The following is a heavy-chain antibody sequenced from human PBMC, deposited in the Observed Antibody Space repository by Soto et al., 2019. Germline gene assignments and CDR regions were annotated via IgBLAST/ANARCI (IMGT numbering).Heavy chain of an antibody. CDR2: IYHSGST. CDR1: GGSISSGGYS. Sequence: PSETLSLTCAVSGGSISSGGYSWSWIRQPPGKGLEWIGHIYHSGSTYYNPSLKSRVTISVDRSKNQFSLKLSSVTAADTAVYYCARAQTYYDFWSGYYNYGMDVWGQGTTVTVSS. J-gene: IGHJ6*02. V-gene: IGHV4-30-2*01. CDR3: ARAQTYYDFWSGYYNYGMDV. D-gene: IGHD3-3*01.